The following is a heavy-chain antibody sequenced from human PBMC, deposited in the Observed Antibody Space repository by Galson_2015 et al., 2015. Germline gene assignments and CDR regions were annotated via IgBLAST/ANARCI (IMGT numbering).Heavy chain of an antibody. CDR1: GYTFTSYG. D-gene: IGHD2-15*01. CDR3: ARGGGIVVVVAANEGWFDP. V-gene: IGHV1-18*01. Sequence: SVKVSCKASGYTFTSYGISWVRQAPGQGLEWMGWISAYNGNTNYAQKLQGRVTMTTDTSTSTAYMELSSLRSEDTAVYYCARGGGIVVVVAANEGWFDPWGQGTLVTVSS. J-gene: IGHJ5*02. CDR2: ISAYNGNT.